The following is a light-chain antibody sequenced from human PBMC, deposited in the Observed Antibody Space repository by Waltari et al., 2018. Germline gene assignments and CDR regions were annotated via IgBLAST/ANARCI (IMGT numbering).Light chain of an antibody. CDR1: SLRTYY. J-gene: IGLJ2*01. V-gene: IGLV3-19*01. Sequence: SSELTQDPAVSVALGQTVRITCQGDSLRTYYVSWFQQKPGQAPALVIYGKNNRPSGIPDLFSAATSGSTSSLTIIGAQAEDEADYYCHSRDSSGDVVIGGGTKLTVV. CDR3: HSRDSSGDVV. CDR2: GKN.